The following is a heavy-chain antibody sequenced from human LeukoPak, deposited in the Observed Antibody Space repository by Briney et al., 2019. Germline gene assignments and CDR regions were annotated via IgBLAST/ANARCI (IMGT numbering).Heavy chain of an antibody. CDR3: GRGWNGHFDI. J-gene: IGHJ3*02. CDR2: ISGYNGNT. CDR1: GYTFTNYG. D-gene: IGHD1-1*01. Sequence: APVKVSCKASGYTFTNYGITWARQAPGQGLEWMGWISGYNGNTNYAQRLQGRVTMTTDTTTSTAYMELRSLRSDDTAVYYCGRGWNGHFDIWGQGTMVTVSS. V-gene: IGHV1-18*01.